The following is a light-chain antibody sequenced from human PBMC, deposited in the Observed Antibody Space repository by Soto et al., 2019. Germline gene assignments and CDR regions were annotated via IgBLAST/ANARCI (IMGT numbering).Light chain of an antibody. CDR2: GAS. Sequence: DIQMTQSPSSLSASVGDAVSLTCRASRSISNYLNWYQQKPGRAPKLLISGASSLQRGVPSRFRGSGSETTFTLPIPTLPPDDFAIYFCQQSYTAPYTFGPATKVAIK. J-gene: IGKJ3*01. CDR1: RSISNY. V-gene: IGKV1-39*01. CDR3: QQSYTAPYT.